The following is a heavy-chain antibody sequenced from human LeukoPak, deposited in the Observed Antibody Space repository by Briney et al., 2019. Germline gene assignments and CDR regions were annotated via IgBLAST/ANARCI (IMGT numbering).Heavy chain of an antibody. CDR2: INPSGGST. D-gene: IGHD6-13*01. CDR1: GYTFTSYG. CDR3: AIPPTRQQQLENEYFQH. J-gene: IGHJ1*01. V-gene: IGHV1-46*01. Sequence: GASVKVSCKASGYTFTSYGISWVRQAPGQGLEWMGIINPSGGSTSYAQKFQGRVTMTEDTSTDTAYMELSSLRSEDTAVYYCAIPPTRQQQLENEYFQHWGQGTLVTVSS.